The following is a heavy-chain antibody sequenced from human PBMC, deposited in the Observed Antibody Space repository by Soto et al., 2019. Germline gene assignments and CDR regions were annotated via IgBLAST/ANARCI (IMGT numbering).Heavy chain of an antibody. Sequence: SETLSLTCAVYGGSFSGYYWTWIRQPPGTGLEWIGEINHSGSTNYNPSLKSRVTISVDTSKNQFSLKLTSVTAADTAVYYCARVHSPYYYDSSGYGYAFDIWGQGTMVTVSS. V-gene: IGHV4-34*01. D-gene: IGHD3-22*01. J-gene: IGHJ3*02. CDR3: ARVHSPYYYDSSGYGYAFDI. CDR2: INHSGST. CDR1: GGSFSGYY.